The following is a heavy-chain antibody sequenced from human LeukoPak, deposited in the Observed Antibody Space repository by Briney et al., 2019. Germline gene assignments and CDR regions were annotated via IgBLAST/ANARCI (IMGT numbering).Heavy chain of an antibody. CDR3: ARDYYDSSGYSLGIDY. J-gene: IGHJ4*02. V-gene: IGHV4-59*01. CDR1: GGSISSYY. D-gene: IGHD3-22*01. Sequence: PSETLSLTCTVSGGSISSYYWRWLGQPPGKGLEGIGYIYYGGRTNYNPSLRRRVTISVETSKNQSSLRLSSVTAADTAVYYCARDYYDSSGYSLGIDYWGQGTLVTVSS. CDR2: IYYGGRT.